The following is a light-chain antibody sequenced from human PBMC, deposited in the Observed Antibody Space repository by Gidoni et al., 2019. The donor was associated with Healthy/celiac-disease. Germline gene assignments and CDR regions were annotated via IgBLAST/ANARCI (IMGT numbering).Light chain of an antibody. CDR2: KAS. J-gene: IGKJ1*01. Sequence: DIQMTQSPSTLSASVGDRVTITCRASQSISSWLAWYQQKPGKAPKLLIYKASSLESGVPSRFSGSGSGTEFTLTISSLQPDDFATYYCQQYNSYSPWTFGYXAKVGIK. V-gene: IGKV1-5*03. CDR3: QQYNSYSPWT. CDR1: QSISSW.